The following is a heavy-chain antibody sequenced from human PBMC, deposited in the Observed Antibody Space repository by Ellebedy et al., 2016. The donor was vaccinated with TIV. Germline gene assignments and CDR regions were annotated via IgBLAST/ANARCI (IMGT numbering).Heavy chain of an antibody. CDR1: GFTFSNYW. CDR2: IKQDGSEK. Sequence: GGSLRLSCAASGFTFSNYWMTWVRQAPGKGLEWVANIKQDGSEKYYVDSVKGRFSISRHNVKNSMYLQMNSLRDEDTAVYYCARDQWLGRAYYFDYWGQGTLLTVTS. D-gene: IGHD6-19*01. CDR3: ARDQWLGRAYYFDY. J-gene: IGHJ4*02. V-gene: IGHV3-7*01.